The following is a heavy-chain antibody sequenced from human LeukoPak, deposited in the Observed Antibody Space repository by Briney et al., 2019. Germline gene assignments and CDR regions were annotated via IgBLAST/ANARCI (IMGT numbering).Heavy chain of an antibody. J-gene: IGHJ4*02. CDR3: ARDSGIAAREGAGY. D-gene: IGHD6-13*01. Sequence: ASVKVSCKASGYTFTSYDINWVRQATGQGLEWMGWMNPNSGNTGYAQKFQGRVTMTRNTSISTAYMELSSLRSEDTAVYYCARDSGIAAREGAGYWGQGTLVTVSS. V-gene: IGHV1-8*01. CDR2: MNPNSGNT. CDR1: GYTFTSYD.